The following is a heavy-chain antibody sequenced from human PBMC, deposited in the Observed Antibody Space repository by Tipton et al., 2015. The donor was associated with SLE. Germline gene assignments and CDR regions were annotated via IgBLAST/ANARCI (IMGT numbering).Heavy chain of an antibody. CDR2: IYSGST. D-gene: IGHD6-19*01. J-gene: IGHJ4*02. CDR3: ARGGGNGWYHFDS. CDR1: GFTFSSYG. Sequence: GSLRLSCAASGFTFSSYGMHWVRQAPDKGLEWVSVIYSGSTYYADSVKGRFTISRDNSKNTLYMQMNSLRPEDTALYYCARGGGNGWYHFDSWGQGTLVTVSS. V-gene: IGHV3-NL1*01.